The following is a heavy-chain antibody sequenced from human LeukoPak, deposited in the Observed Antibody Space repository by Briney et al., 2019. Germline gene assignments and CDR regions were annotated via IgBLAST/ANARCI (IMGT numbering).Heavy chain of an antibody. J-gene: IGHJ4*02. D-gene: IGHD6-19*01. Sequence: PGRSLRLSCAASGFTFSAYWMTWVRQAPGKGLEWVANINEAGSLKYYVDSVKGRFTTSRDDTKNSLSLQMSSLSVDDTAVYYCARVGKSGWDFDHWGQGTLVTVSS. CDR2: INEAGSLK. CDR3: ARVGKSGWDFDH. V-gene: IGHV3-7*01. CDR1: GFTFSAYW.